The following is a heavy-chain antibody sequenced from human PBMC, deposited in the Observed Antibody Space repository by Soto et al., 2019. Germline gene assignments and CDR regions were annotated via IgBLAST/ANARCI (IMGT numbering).Heavy chain of an antibody. J-gene: IGHJ6*02. Sequence: GWSLRLSCASSVFTFINHAMNWVRQAPGKGLEWVSYIDRGSKSIYYAGSVKGRFTISRDNARNSLNLQMNSLGAEDTAVYYCARDLTGYAMDVWGQGTTVTVSS. CDR3: ARDLTGYAMDV. CDR2: IDRGSKSI. D-gene: IGHD2-2*01. V-gene: IGHV3-48*03. CDR1: VFTFINHA.